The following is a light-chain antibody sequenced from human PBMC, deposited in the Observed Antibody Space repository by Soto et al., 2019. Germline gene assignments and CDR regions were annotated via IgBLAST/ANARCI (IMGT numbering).Light chain of an antibody. CDR2: GAS. CDR3: QHYNNWPWT. Sequence: EIVMTQSPATLSVSPGERATLSCRASQSFSTNLAWYQQKPGQAPRLLIYGASTRATGIPARFSGSGSGTEFTLTISSLQSEDFAVYYCQHYNNWPWTFGLGTKVDIK. CDR1: QSFSTN. J-gene: IGKJ1*01. V-gene: IGKV3-15*01.